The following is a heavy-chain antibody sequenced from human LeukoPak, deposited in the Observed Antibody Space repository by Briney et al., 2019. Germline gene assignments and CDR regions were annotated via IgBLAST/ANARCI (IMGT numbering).Heavy chain of an antibody. J-gene: IGHJ1*01. D-gene: IGHD3-22*01. CDR3: ARDYYDSSGTRGSFQH. CDR2: ISACNGNT. V-gene: IGHV1-18*01. CDR1: GYTFTSYG. Sequence: GASVKVSCKASGYTFTSYGISWVRQAPGQGLEWMGWISACNGNTNYAQKLQGRVTMTTDTSTSTAYMELRSLRSDDTAVYYCARDYYDSSGTRGSFQHWGQGTLVTVSS.